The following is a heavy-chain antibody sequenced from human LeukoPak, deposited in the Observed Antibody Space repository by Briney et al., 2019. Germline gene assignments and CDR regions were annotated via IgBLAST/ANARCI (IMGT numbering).Heavy chain of an antibody. CDR3: ARMTLYGSGTVD. J-gene: IGHJ4*02. CDR2: ISSNGGST. Sequence: GGSLRLSCAASGFTFSSYAMHWVRQAPGKGLEYVSGISSNGGSTYYANSVKGRFTISRDNSKNIVKLQMGSLRVEDTAVYHCARMTLYGSGTVDWGQGILVSVSS. D-gene: IGHD3-10*01. V-gene: IGHV3-64*01. CDR1: GFTFSSYA.